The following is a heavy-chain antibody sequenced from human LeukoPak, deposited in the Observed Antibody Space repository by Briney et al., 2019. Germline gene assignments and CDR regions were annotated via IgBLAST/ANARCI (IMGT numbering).Heavy chain of an antibody. D-gene: IGHD3-10*01. CDR3: ARDYYGSGTYQGNYYYGMDV. Sequence: PGGSLRLSCAASGFTFRQYAMSWVRQAPGKGRGWGSGISGSGDDTYYTDSVKGRFTISRDNSNNTMYLQMNNLRSEDTAVYFCARDYYGSGTYQGNYYYGMDVWGHGTTVTVSS. J-gene: IGHJ6*02. V-gene: IGHV3-23*01. CDR2: ISGSGDDT. CDR1: GFTFRQYA.